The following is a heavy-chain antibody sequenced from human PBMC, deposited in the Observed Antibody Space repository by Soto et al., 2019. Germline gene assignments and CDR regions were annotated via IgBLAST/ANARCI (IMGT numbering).Heavy chain of an antibody. CDR1: GFTFSSYA. CDR2: ISGSGGTT. Sequence: EVQLLESGGGLVQPGGSLRLSCAASGFTFSSYAMSWVRQAPGKGLEWVSAISGSGGTTYYADSVKGRFTFSRDNTKNTLHLQMNSLRAKDAAVYYCAKTANGWFSAFDIWGQGTMVTVSS. CDR3: AKTANGWFSAFDI. D-gene: IGHD6-19*01. J-gene: IGHJ3*02. V-gene: IGHV3-23*01.